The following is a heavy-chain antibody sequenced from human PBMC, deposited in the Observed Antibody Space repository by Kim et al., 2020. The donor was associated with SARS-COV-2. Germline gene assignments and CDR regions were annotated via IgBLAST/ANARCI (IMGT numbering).Heavy chain of an antibody. Sequence: NYAQKFQGRVTITADESTSTAYMELSSLRSEDTAVYYCARDGVAARRFDYWGQGTLVTVSS. D-gene: IGHD6-6*01. J-gene: IGHJ4*02. V-gene: IGHV1-69*01. CDR3: ARDGVAARRFDY.